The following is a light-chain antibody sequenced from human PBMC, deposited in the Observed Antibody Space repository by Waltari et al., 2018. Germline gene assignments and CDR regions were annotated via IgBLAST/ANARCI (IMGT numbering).Light chain of an antibody. CDR3: QQYDNWLGT. Sequence: EIVMTQSPATLSVFPGERATLSCRASQSIRSNLAWYPHKPGQPPRLLIYGASTRATGIPARFSGSGSETEFTLTISSLPSEDFAVYFCQQYDNWLGTFGQGTKVEIK. CDR1: QSIRSN. V-gene: IGKV3-15*01. CDR2: GAS. J-gene: IGKJ1*01.